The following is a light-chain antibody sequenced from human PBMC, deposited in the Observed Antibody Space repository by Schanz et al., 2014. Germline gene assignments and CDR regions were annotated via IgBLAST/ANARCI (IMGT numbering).Light chain of an antibody. CDR3: QQYGGSRT. Sequence: EIVLTQSPGTLSLSPGQRATLSCRASQSVTSTYVAWYQQKPGQAPRLLIYGASSRATGIPDRFSGSGSGTDFTLTISRLEPEDSAVYYCQQYGGSRTFGQGTKVEIK. CDR2: GAS. CDR1: QSVTSTY. J-gene: IGKJ1*01. V-gene: IGKV3-20*01.